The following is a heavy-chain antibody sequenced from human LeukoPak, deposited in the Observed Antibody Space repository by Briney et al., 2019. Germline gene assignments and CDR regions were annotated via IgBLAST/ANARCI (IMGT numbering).Heavy chain of an antibody. CDR3: AKWLGGWFLSSMYYFDY. V-gene: IGHV3-23*01. D-gene: IGHD3-10*01. CDR2: ISGSGGST. J-gene: IGHJ4*02. Sequence: GRSLRLSCAASGFTFSSYAMSWVRQAPGKGLEWVSAISGSGGSTYYADSVKGRFTISRDKSKNTLYLQMNSLRAEDTAVYYCAKWLGGWFLSSMYYFDYWGQGTLVTVSS. CDR1: GFTFSSYA.